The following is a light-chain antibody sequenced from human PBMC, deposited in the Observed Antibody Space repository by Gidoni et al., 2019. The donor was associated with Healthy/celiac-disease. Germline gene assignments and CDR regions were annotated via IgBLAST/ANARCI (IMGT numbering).Light chain of an antibody. Sequence: DIQMTQSPSSLSASVGDRVTITCRASQIISSYLNWYQQKPGKAPKLLIYAASSLQSGVPSRFSGSGSGTDFTLTISSLQPEDFATYYCQQSYSTPHTFXXXTKLKIK. J-gene: IGKJ2*01. CDR3: QQSYSTPHT. V-gene: IGKV1-39*01. CDR1: QIISSY. CDR2: AAS.